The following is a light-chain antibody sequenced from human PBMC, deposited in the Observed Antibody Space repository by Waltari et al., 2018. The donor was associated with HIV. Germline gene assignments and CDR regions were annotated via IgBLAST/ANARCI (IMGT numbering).Light chain of an antibody. V-gene: IGLV2-23*02. J-gene: IGLJ3*02. Sequence: SALSQPPSVSGSPGQTITVPCVGTSSDIGTYKLVSWYQQHPGKAPTLMIYEVNNRPSGVSDRFSGSKSGNTASLTISGLQAEDEADYYCCSYASSLSWVFGGGTKVTVL. CDR1: SSDIGTYKL. CDR2: EVN. CDR3: CSYASSLSWV.